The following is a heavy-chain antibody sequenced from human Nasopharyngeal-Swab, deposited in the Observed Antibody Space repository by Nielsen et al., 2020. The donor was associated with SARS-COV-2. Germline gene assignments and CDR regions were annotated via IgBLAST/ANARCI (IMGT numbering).Heavy chain of an antibody. D-gene: IGHD2-21*02. CDR2: IKSKTDGGTT. J-gene: IGHJ3*02. CDR3: TTRGVVDCGGDCYSPGAFDI. CDR1: GFTFSNAW. Sequence: GGSLRLSCAASGFTFSNAWMSWVRQAPGKGLEWVGRIKSKTDGGTTDYAAPVKGRFTISRDDSKNTLYLQMNSLKTEDTAVYYCTTRGVVDCGGDCYSPGAFDIWGQGTMVTVSS. V-gene: IGHV3-15*01.